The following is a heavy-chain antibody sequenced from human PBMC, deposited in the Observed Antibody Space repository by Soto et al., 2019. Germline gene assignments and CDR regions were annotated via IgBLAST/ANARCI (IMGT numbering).Heavy chain of an antibody. CDR2: IYYSGST. CDR3: ARGANYDSSGYYLGFDY. D-gene: IGHD3-22*01. CDR1: GGSISSSSYY. Sequence: QLQLQESGPGLVKPSETLSLTCTVSGGSISSSSYYWGWIRQPPGKGLEWIGSIYYSGSTYYNPSLKRRVTISGDTSKNQFSLKLSSVPAADTAVYYCARGANYDSSGYYLGFDYWGQGTLVTVSS. J-gene: IGHJ4*02. V-gene: IGHV4-39*01.